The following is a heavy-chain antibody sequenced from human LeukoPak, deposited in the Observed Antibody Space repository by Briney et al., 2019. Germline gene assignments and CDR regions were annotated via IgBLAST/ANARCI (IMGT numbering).Heavy chain of an antibody. CDR2: IYYSGST. J-gene: IGHJ4*02. CDR3: AREGGGGISGFDY. V-gene: IGHV4-59*01. CDR1: GGSISSYY. D-gene: IGHD3-16*01. Sequence: SSETLSLTCTVSGGSISSYYWSWIRQPPGKGLEWTGYIYYSGSTNYNPSLKSRVTISVDTSKNQFSLKLSSVTAADTAVYYCAREGGGGISGFDYWGQGTLVTVSS.